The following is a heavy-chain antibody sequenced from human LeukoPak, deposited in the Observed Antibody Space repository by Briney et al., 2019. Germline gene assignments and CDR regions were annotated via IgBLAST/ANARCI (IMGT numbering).Heavy chain of an antibody. Sequence: GSLRLSCAASGFTVSSNYMSWVRQAPGKGLEWVSVIYSGGSTYYADSVKGRFTISRDNSKNTLYLQMNSLRAEDTAVYYCARPPVMGYSSPGWGQGTLVTVSS. J-gene: IGHJ4*02. CDR2: IYSGGST. CDR1: GFTVSSNY. V-gene: IGHV3-53*01. CDR3: ARPPVMGYSSPG. D-gene: IGHD5-18*01.